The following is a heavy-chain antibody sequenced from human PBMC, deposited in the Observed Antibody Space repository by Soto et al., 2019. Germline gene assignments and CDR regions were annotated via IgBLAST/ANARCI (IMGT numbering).Heavy chain of an antibody. CDR1: GYSFTSYW. CDR3: ARGYYGSDHYYGMDV. D-gene: IGHD3-10*01. J-gene: IGHJ6*02. CDR2: IYPGDSDT. Sequence: GESLKISCKGSGYSFTSYWIGWVRQMPGKGLEWMGIIYPGDSDTRYSPSFQGQVTISADKSISTAYLQWSSLKASDTAMYYCARGYYGSDHYYGMDVWGQGTTVTVSS. V-gene: IGHV5-51*01.